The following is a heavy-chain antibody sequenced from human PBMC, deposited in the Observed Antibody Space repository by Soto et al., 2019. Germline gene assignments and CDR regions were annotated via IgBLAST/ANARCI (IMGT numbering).Heavy chain of an antibody. D-gene: IGHD4-17*01. CDR3: ARDFRPPYGVRYFDY. CDR2: ISGRGGST. CDR1: GFTFSSYA. V-gene: IGHV3-23*01. Sequence: PGGSLRLSCAASGFTFSSYAMNWARQAPGKGLEWVSSISGRGGSTYYADSVKGRFTISRHNSKNTLYLLMNSLRAEDTAVYYCARDFRPPYGVRYFDYWGQGTLVTVSS. J-gene: IGHJ4*02.